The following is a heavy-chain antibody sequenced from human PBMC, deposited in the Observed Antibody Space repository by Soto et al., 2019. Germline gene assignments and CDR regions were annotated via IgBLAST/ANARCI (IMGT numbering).Heavy chain of an antibody. CDR1: GLXFPNRW. CDR3: ARQDGSGPFDY. J-gene: IGHJ4*02. Sequence: EXLKISCTYSGLXFPNRWFAWVRHVPGKGPEFVGMIYPGYSDIRYNPSFGWRITISAYKSITTAFLQWSTLEASDTAIYYFARQDGSGPFDYWGQGTRGTVSS. V-gene: IGHV5-51*01. CDR2: IYPGYSDI. D-gene: IGHD3-10*01.